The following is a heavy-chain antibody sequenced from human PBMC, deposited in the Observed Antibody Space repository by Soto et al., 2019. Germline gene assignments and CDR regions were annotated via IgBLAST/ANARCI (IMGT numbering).Heavy chain of an antibody. CDR3: ARLEGLDTNPYYFDF. Sequence: SETLSITCSVSGDSINSDKYYWGWLRQPPGKGLVWIGRIYYRGNAYYNPSLQTRATISLDKSKSQFSLKLNSVTAADSVEYFCARLEGLDTNPYYFDFWGPGALVTVSS. D-gene: IGHD1-1*01. V-gene: IGHV4-39*01. CDR2: IYYRGNA. CDR1: GDSINSDKYY. J-gene: IGHJ4*02.